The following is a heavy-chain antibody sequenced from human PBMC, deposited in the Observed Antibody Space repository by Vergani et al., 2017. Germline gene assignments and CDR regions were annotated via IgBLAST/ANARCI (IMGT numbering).Heavy chain of an antibody. Sequence: QVQLVQSGAEVKKPGASVKVSCKASGYTFTSYYMHWVRQAPGQGLEWMGIINPSGGSTSYAQKFQGRVTMTRDTSTRTGYMELSSLRSEDTAVYYCARDSISSSWYLFDFGGVYYFDYWGQGTLVTVSS. V-gene: IGHV1-46*01. J-gene: IGHJ4*02. CDR3: ARDSISSSWYLFDFGGVYYFDY. CDR2: INPSGGST. D-gene: IGHD6-13*01. CDR1: GYTFTSYY.